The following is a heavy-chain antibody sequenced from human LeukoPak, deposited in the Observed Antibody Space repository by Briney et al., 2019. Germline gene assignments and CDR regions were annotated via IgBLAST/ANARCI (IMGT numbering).Heavy chain of an antibody. CDR2: ISSSNSYI. Sequence: GCLRLPCPAFGFTFRSHRMDRVRPASGKGPEWVSTISSSNSYIYYADSVKGRFTISRDNAENSLYLQMDSLRAEGTAVYYCARGGGGSWYSSWFDPWAREPWSPSPQ. D-gene: IGHD6-13*01. CDR3: ARGGGGSWYSSWFDP. CDR1: GFTFRSHR. J-gene: IGHJ5*02. V-gene: IGHV3-21*01.